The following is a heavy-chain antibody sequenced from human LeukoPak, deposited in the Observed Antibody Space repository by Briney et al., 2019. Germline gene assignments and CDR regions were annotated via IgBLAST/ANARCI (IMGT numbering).Heavy chain of an antibody. Sequence: SETLSLTCTVSGGSISSYYWSWIRQPAGKGLEWIGRIYTIVSTNYNPSLKSRVTMSVDTSKNQFSLKLSSVTAADTAVYYCARDMVIVVVPAAIETNWFDPWGQGTLVTVSS. D-gene: IGHD2-2*03. V-gene: IGHV4-4*07. CDR3: ARDMVIVVVPAAIETNWFDP. J-gene: IGHJ5*02. CDR1: GGSISSYY. CDR2: IYTIVST.